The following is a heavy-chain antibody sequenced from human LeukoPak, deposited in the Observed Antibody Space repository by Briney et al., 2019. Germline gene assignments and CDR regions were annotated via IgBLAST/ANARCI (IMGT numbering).Heavy chain of an antibody. CDR2: IKHDGSEE. V-gene: IGHV3-7*04. J-gene: IGHJ4*02. Sequence: PGGSLRLSCAASGFTFNTYRMIWVRQAPGKGLEWVANIKHDGSEENYVDSVKGRFTISRDNAKGSLSLQMNSLRGEETAVYYRARGLYNYDSSVYYRGLDYWGRGPLVPSPQ. D-gene: IGHD3-22*01. CDR1: GFTFNTYR. CDR3: ARGLYNYDSSVYYRGLDY.